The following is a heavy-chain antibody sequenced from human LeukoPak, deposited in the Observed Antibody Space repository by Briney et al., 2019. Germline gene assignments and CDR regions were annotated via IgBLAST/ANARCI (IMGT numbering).Heavy chain of an antibody. CDR1: GFTFSDYY. D-gene: IGHD3-22*01. CDR3: ARDLRMGYYYDTSDYYAFDY. CDR2: ISISSSYT. Sequence: GGSLRLSCAASGFTFSDYYMNWIRQAPGKGLEWVSYISISSSYTDYADSVEGRFTISRDNAKNSLYLQMNSLRAEDTAVYYRARDLRMGYYYDTSDYYAFDYWGRGTLVTVSS. V-gene: IGHV3-11*05. J-gene: IGHJ4*02.